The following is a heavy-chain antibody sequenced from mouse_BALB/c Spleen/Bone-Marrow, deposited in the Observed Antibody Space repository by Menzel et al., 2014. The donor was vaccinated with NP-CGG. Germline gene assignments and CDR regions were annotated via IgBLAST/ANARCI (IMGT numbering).Heavy chain of an antibody. CDR1: GYTFTDYE. CDR2: IDPETGGT. J-gene: IGHJ4*01. Sequence: VQLVESGAELVRPGASVTLSCKASGYTFTDYEMHWVKQTPVHGLEWIGAIDPETGGTAYNQKFKGKATLTADKSPSTAYMELRSLTSEDSAVYYCTRHWDYAMDYWGQGTSVTVSS. D-gene: IGHD4-1*01. V-gene: IGHV1-15*01. CDR3: TRHWDYAMDY.